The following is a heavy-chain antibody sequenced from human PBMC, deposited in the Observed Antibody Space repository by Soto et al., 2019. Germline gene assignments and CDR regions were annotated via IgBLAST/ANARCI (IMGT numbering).Heavy chain of an antibody. V-gene: IGHV2-5*02. CDR2: IYWDDDK. J-gene: IGHJ2*01. CDR1: GFSLSTSGVG. Sequence: QITLKESGPTLVKPTQTLTLTCTFSGFSLSTSGVGVGWIRQPPGKALEWLALIYWDDDKRYSPSLKSRLTLTKDTSKNQGVLTMTNMDPVDTATYYCAHLTYYFDSSAYYWYFDLWGRGTLVTVSS. CDR3: AHLTYYFDSSAYYWYFDL. D-gene: IGHD3-22*01.